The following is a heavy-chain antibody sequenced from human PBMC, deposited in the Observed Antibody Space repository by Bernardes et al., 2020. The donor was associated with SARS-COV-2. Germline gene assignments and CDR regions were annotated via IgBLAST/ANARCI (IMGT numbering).Heavy chain of an antibody. CDR2: INPSGGST. J-gene: IGHJ6*02. Sequence: ASVKVSCKASGYTFTSYYMHWVRQDPGQGLEWMGLINPSGGSTSYAQKFQGRVTMTRDTSTSTVYMELSSLRSEDTAVYYCARGLGYCSGGSCYAIRLYYYYGMDVWGQGTTVTVSS. V-gene: IGHV1-46*03. CDR1: GYTFTSYY. CDR3: ARGLGYCSGGSCYAIRLYYYYGMDV. D-gene: IGHD2-15*01.